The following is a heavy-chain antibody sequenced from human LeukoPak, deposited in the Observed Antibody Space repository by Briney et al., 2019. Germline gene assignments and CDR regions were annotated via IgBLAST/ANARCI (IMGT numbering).Heavy chain of an antibody. CDR3: VKGGSGHDWPFDS. V-gene: IGHV3-64D*09. D-gene: IGHD5-12*01. CDR2: ISANGYTT. CDR1: GFTFSRFA. Sequence: DPGGSLRLSCSASGFTFSRFAMHWVRQAPGKGLEYVSAISANGYTTYYADSVKGRFTISRDNSRNTLYLQMSSLRPEDTAVYYCVKGGSGHDWPFDSWGQGNLVTVSS. J-gene: IGHJ4*02.